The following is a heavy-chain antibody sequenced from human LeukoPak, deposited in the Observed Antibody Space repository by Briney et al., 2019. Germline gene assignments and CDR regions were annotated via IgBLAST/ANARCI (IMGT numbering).Heavy chain of an antibody. CDR1: GFTLSTYS. CDR2: ISSSSTYV. V-gene: IGHV3-21*01. CDR3: VSDWYDTSNSC. D-gene: IGHD3-9*01. Sequence: PGGSLRLSCAASGFTLSTYSMNWVRQAPGKGLEWVSTISSSSTYVSYADSVKGRFTISRDNAKNSLYLQMNSLRAEDMAVYYCVSDWYDTSNSCWGQGTLVTVSS. J-gene: IGHJ4*02.